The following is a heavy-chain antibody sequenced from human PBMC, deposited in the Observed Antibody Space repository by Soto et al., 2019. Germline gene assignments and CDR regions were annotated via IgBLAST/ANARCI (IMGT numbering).Heavy chain of an antibody. D-gene: IGHD4-17*01. Sequence: GGSLRLSCAASGFTFTTFGMHWVRQAPGEGLEWVAVMSDDGRNKHYADSVKGRFTISRDSSKSTLYLQMNSLRPDDTAMYYCVGGDEYFVYWGPGTQVTVSS. CDR1: GFTFTTFG. CDR3: VGGDEYFVY. V-gene: IGHV3-30*03. J-gene: IGHJ4*02. CDR2: MSDDGRNK.